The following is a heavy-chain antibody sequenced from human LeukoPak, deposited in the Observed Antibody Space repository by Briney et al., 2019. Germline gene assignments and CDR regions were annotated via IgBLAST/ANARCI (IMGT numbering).Heavy chain of an antibody. CDR2: IYYSGST. CDR1: GGSISSYY. Sequence: SETLSLTYTVSGGSISSYYWSWIRQPPGKGLEWIGYIYYSGSTNYNPSLKSRVTISVDTSKNQFSLKLSSVTAADTAVYYCARAVYDILTGYFNWFDPWGQGTLVTVSS. D-gene: IGHD3-9*01. J-gene: IGHJ5*02. V-gene: IGHV4-59*01. CDR3: ARAVYDILTGYFNWFDP.